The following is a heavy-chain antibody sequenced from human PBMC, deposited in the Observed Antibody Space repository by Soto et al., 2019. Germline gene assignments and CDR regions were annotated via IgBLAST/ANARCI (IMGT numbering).Heavy chain of an antibody. CDR1: SYTFTSYG. D-gene: IGHD6-13*01. CDR2: ISAYNGNT. Sequence: ASVKVSCKASSYTFTSYGISWVRQAPGQGLEWMGWISAYNGNTNYAQKLQGRVTMTTDTSTSTAYMELRSLRSDDTAVYYCARVPPLGIAAAGRRFFDYWGQGTLVTVSS. CDR3: ARVPPLGIAAAGRRFFDY. V-gene: IGHV1-18*01. J-gene: IGHJ4*02.